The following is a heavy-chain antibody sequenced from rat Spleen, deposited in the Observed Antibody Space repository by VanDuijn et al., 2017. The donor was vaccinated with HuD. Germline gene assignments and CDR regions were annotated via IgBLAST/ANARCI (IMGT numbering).Heavy chain of an antibody. CDR3: ARHIAMMNVMDA. V-gene: IGHV5-29*01. CDR1: GFTFSNYG. CDR2: ISYDGSST. D-gene: IGHD1-12*01. Sequence: EVQLVESGGGLVQPGRSLKLSCAASGFTFSNYGMAWVRQAPTKGLEWVATISYDGSSTYYRDSVKGRFTISRDNAKSTLYLQMDSLRSEDTATYYCARHIAMMNVMDAWGQGSSVTVSS. J-gene: IGHJ4*01.